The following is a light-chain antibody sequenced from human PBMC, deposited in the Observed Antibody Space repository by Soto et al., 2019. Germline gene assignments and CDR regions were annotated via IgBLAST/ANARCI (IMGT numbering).Light chain of an antibody. CDR3: QQYGTSPWT. V-gene: IGKV3-20*01. CDR1: QSVNRDY. Sequence: EIVLTQSPGTLSLFPGERATLSCRATQSVNRDYLAWYQQKPGQAPRLLIYIASRRATGIPDRFSGSGSGTDFTLTINRLEPEDFAVYYCQQYGTSPWTFGQGTKVENK. J-gene: IGKJ1*01. CDR2: IAS.